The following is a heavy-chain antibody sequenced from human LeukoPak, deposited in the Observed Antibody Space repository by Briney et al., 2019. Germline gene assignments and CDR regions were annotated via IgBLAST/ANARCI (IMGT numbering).Heavy chain of an antibody. V-gene: IGHV4-39*07. CDR3: ARDGRFQLHRPDAFDI. Sequence: PSETLSLTCTVSGGSISSSTYYWGWIRQPPGKGLEWIGSVDYSGRTAYNPSLKSRLTISVDTSKNKISLKLSFVTAADTAVYYCARDGRFQLHRPDAFDIWGQGTMVTVSS. J-gene: IGHJ3*02. CDR2: VDYSGRT. D-gene: IGHD1-26*01. CDR1: GGSISSSTYY.